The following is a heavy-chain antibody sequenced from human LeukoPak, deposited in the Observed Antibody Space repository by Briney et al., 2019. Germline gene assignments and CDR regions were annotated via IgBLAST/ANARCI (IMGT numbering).Heavy chain of an antibody. D-gene: IGHD4-17*01. CDR2: IYSGGNT. CDR1: GFTFSSYG. Sequence: GGTLRLSCAASGFTFSSYGMSWVRQAPGKGLEWVSFIYSGGNTHYSDSVKGRFTISRDNSKNTLYLQMNSLRADDTAVYYCARRAGEYSHPYDYWGQGTLVTVSS. J-gene: IGHJ4*02. V-gene: IGHV3-23*05. CDR3: ARRAGEYSHPYDY.